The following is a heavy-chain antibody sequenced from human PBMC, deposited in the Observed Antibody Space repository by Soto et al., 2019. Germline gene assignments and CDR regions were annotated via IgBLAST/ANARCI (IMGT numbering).Heavy chain of an antibody. CDR1: GFTFSSYA. CDR3: ARRGSGSYYDY. J-gene: IGHJ4*02. D-gene: IGHD1-26*01. CDR2: ISGSGGST. Sequence: EAQLLESGGGLVQPGGSLRLSCAASGFTFSSYAMRWVPQATVKGLEWGSAISGSGGSTYYADSVKGRFTISRDKSKNTLYLQMNSMRAEDTAVYYCARRGSGSYYDYWGQGTLVTVS. V-gene: IGHV3-23*01.